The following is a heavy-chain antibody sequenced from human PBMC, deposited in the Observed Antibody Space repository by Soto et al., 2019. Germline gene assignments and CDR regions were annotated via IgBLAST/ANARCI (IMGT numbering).Heavy chain of an antibody. CDR2: IYYSGST. D-gene: IGHD2-2*01. Sequence: SETLSLTCTVSGGSISSYYWSWIRQPPGKGLEWIGYIYYSGSTNYNPSLKSRVTISVDTSKNQLSLKLSSVTAADTAVYYCARGRDIVVVPAAMIYYYYGMDVWGQGTTVTVSS. J-gene: IGHJ6*02. CDR1: GGSISSYY. V-gene: IGHV4-59*01. CDR3: ARGRDIVVVPAAMIYYYYGMDV.